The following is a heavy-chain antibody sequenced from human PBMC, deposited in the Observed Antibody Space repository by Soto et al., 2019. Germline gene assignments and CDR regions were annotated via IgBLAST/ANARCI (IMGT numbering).Heavy chain of an antibody. Sequence: QVQLVQSGAEVKKPGASVKVSCKASGYTFPSYYMHWVRQAPGQGLEWMGIINHSGGSTSYAQKFQGRVTMTRDTSTSTVYMELSSLRSEDTAVYYCARDLAGSLLPYYYYGMDVWGQGTTVTVSS. V-gene: IGHV1-46*01. CDR2: INHSGGST. CDR1: GYTFPSYY. D-gene: IGHD2-15*01. J-gene: IGHJ6*02. CDR3: ARDLAGSLLPYYYYGMDV.